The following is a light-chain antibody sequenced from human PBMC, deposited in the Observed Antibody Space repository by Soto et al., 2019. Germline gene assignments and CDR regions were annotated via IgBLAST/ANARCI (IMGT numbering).Light chain of an antibody. V-gene: IGKV3-20*01. J-gene: IGKJ5*01. Sequence: EIVLAQSPDTLSLSPGERATFSCRASQSVRSGRLAWYQQKPGQAPRLVIFDASNRASGIPVRFSGSGSGTDFTLTITRLEPEDFAVYYCQEYDDSPPITFGLGTRLEIK. CDR2: DAS. CDR3: QEYDDSPPIT. CDR1: QSVRSGR.